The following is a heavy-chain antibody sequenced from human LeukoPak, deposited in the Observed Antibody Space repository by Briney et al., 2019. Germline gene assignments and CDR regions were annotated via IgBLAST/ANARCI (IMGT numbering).Heavy chain of an antibody. J-gene: IGHJ4*02. D-gene: IGHD1-26*01. V-gene: IGHV3-74*01. CDR2: INSDGSST. CDR1: GFTFSSYW. CDR3: AKGGSYPIDY. Sequence: GGSLRLSCAASGFTFSSYWMHWVRQAPGKGLVWVSRINSDGSSTSYADSVEGRFTISRDNAKSTLYLQMNSLRAEDTAAYYCAKGGSYPIDYWGQGALVTVSS.